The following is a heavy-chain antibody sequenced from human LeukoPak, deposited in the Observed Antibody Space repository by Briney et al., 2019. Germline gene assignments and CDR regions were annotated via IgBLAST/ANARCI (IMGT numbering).Heavy chain of an antibody. D-gene: IGHD3-10*01. J-gene: IGHJ4*02. Sequence: GGSLRLSCAASGFTFSSYDMHWVSQAPGKGLEYVSAISSNGGSTYYANSVKGRFTISRDNSKNTLYLQMGSLRAEDMAVYYCARDYFGSDQPFDYWGQGTLVTVSS. CDR3: ARDYFGSDQPFDY. V-gene: IGHV3-64*01. CDR1: GFTFSSYD. CDR2: ISSNGGST.